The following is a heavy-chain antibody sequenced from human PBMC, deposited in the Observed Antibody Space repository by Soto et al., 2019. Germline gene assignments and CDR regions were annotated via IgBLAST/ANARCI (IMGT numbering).Heavy chain of an antibody. CDR2: IYHSGST. CDR1: GDSISSSTW. D-gene: IGHD6-19*01. Sequence: QVQLQQSGPGLVKPSETLSLTCAVSGDSISSSTWWTWVRQPPGTALEWIGEIYHSGSTNYSPSLKRRVTISPDKSENFFHLKLSAVTAADTAGYDCEVRPVGLGQDYWGPGTLVTVSS. CDR3: EVRPVGLGQDY. J-gene: IGHJ4*02. V-gene: IGHV4-4*02.